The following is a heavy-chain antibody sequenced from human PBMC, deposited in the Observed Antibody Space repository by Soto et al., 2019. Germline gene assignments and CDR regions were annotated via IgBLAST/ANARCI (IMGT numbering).Heavy chain of an antibody. CDR2: IRGVSDVI. V-gene: IGHV3-48*01. D-gene: IGHD5-18*01. CDR3: VREHGYACEM. J-gene: IGHJ3*02. Sequence: EVHLVESGGGLVQPGGSLRLSCVASGFTFSSYSMNWVRQVPGKGLEWVSYIRGVSDVIYYADSVKGRCTISRDNAKNSLYLHMNMMRPEAAHVSYCVREHGYACEMWGQGTMVTVSS. CDR1: GFTFSSYS.